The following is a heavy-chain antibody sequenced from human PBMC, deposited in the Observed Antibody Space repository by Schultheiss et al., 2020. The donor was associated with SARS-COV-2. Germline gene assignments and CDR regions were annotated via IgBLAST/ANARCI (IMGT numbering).Heavy chain of an antibody. CDR1: GGSISSYY. J-gene: IGHJ4*02. CDR2: IYYSGST. D-gene: IGHD1-1*01. Sequence: SETLSLTCTVSGGSISSYYWSWIRQPPGKGLEWIGYIYYSGSTYYNPSLKSRVTISVDTSKNQFSLKLSSVTAADTAVYYCARGVSGTAMLGGYTFDSWGQGNLVTVSS. V-gene: IGHV4-59*08. CDR3: ARGVSGTAMLGGYTFDS.